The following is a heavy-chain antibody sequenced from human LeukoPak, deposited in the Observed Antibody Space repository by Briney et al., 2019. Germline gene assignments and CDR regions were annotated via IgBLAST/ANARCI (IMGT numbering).Heavy chain of an antibody. CDR2: MNPNSGNT. V-gene: IGHV1-8*01. D-gene: IGHD5-24*01. CDR1: GYTFTSYD. CDR3: ARDVNGYNYDGDY. J-gene: IGHJ4*02. Sequence: ASVKVSCKASGYTFTSYDINWVRQATGQGLEWMGWMNPNSGNTGYAQKFQGRVTITADESTSTAYMELSSLRSEDTAVYYCARDVNGYNYDGDYWGQGTLVTVSS.